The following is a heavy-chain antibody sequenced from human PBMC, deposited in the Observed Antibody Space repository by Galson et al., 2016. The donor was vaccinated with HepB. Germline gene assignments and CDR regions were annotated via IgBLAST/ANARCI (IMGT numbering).Heavy chain of an antibody. Sequence: SLRLSCAVSGFTVSTNYMNWVRQAPGKGLEWVSVIGGSGGSTNYADSVKGRFTISRDNSKNSLSLQMNSLRAEDTAVYYCAKEGAGYCTNGVCSGYFDFWGQGTLVTVSS. V-gene: IGHV3-23*01. J-gene: IGHJ4*02. CDR3: AKEGAGYCTNGVCSGYFDF. CDR2: IGGSGGST. D-gene: IGHD2-8*01. CDR1: GFTVSTNY.